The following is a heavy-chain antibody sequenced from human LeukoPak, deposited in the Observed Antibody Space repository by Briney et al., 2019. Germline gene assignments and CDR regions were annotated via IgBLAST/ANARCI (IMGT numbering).Heavy chain of an antibody. Sequence: GSSVKVSCKASGYTFTSYYMHWVRQAPGQGLEWMGIINPSGGSTSYAQKFQGRVTMTRDTSTSTVYMELSSLRSEDTAVYYCATRGYSGYDVWDYWGQGTLVTVSS. CDR2: INPSGGST. CDR3: ATRGYSGYDVWDY. V-gene: IGHV1-46*01. CDR1: GYTFTSYY. D-gene: IGHD5-12*01. J-gene: IGHJ4*02.